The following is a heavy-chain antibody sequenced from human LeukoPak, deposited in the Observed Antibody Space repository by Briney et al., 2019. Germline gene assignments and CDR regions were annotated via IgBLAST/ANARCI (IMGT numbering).Heavy chain of an antibody. Sequence: GGSLRLSCAASGFTFSSYSMNWVRQAPGKGLEWVSYISSSGSTIYYADSVKGRFTISRDNAKNSLYLQMNSLRAEDTAVYYCARGGGIYYYDSSGYPHFDYWGQGTLVTVSS. CDR2: ISSSGSTI. D-gene: IGHD3-22*01. CDR1: GFTFSSYS. V-gene: IGHV3-48*04. CDR3: ARGGGIYYYDSSGYPHFDY. J-gene: IGHJ4*02.